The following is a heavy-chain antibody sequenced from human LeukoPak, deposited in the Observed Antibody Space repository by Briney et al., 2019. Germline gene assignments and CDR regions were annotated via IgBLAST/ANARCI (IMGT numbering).Heavy chain of an antibody. CDR1: GFTFSSYG. V-gene: IGHV3-33*01. CDR3: AAYCSSTSCFVGAFDI. D-gene: IGHD2-2*01. J-gene: IGHJ3*02. Sequence: GGSLRLSCAASGFTFSSYGMHWVRQAPGKGLEWEAVIWYDGSNKYYADSVKGRFTISRDNSKNTLYLQMNSLRAEDTAVYYCAAYCSSTSCFVGAFDIWGQGTMVTVSS. CDR2: IWYDGSNK.